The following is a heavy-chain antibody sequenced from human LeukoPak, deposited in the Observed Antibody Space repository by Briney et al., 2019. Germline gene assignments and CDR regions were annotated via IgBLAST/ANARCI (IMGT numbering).Heavy chain of an antibody. CDR3: ARDLGVTTKDPFEY. CDR1: GSRSTSYG. D-gene: IGHD4-4*01. J-gene: IGHJ4*02. Sequence: GASVRVSCKVSGSRSTSYGINWVRQAPGQGLEWVGWINRYNGKTKYGQKFQGRVTMTTDTSTSTTYMELRSLRSDDTAVYYCARDLGVTTKDPFEYWGQGTLVTVPS. CDR2: INRYNGKT. V-gene: IGHV1-18*01.